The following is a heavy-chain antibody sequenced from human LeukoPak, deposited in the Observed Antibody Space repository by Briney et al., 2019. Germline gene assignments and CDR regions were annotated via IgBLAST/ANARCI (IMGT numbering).Heavy chain of an antibody. J-gene: IGHJ2*01. V-gene: IGHV3-7*01. Sequence: GGSLRLSCAASGFTLSRYWMSWVRQAPGKGLEWVANIKQDGSEKNFVDSVRGRLIISRDNAKNSLFLQMNSLRAEDTAVYYCAREEVTRTYYYFDLWGRGTLVTVSS. D-gene: IGHD2-15*01. CDR1: GFTLSRYW. CDR2: IKQDGSEK. CDR3: AREEVTRTYYYFDL.